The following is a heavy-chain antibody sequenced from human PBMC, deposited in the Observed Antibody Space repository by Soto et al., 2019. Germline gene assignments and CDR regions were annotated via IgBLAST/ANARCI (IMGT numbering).Heavy chain of an antibody. Sequence: SETLSLTCTVSGGSISSYYWSWIRQPPGKGLEWIGYIYYSESTKYNPSLKSRVTISVDTSKNQFSLKLSSVTAADTAVYYCARQRPTDGRWEFANYYGMDVWGQGTPVTVSS. V-gene: IGHV4-59*08. CDR2: IYYSEST. CDR3: ARQRPTDGRWEFANYYGMDV. J-gene: IGHJ6*02. CDR1: GGSISSYY. D-gene: IGHD1-26*01.